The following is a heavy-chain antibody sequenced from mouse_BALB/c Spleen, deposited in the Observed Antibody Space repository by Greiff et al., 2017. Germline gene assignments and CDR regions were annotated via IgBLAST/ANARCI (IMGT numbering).Heavy chain of an antibody. D-gene: IGHD2-4*01. V-gene: IGHV5-9-4*01. CDR3: ARALYDYDEGYAMDY. J-gene: IGHJ4*01. CDR2: ISSGGSYT. CDR1: GFTFSSYA. Sequence: EVKLVESGGGLVKPGGSLKLSCAASGFTFSSYAMSWVRQSPEKRLEWVAEISSGGSYTYYPDTVTGRFTISRDNAKNTLYLEMSSLRSEDTAMYYCARALYDYDEGYAMDYWGQGTSVTVSS.